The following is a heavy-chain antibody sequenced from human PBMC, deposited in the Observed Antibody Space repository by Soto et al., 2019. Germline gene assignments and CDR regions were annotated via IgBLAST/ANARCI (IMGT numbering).Heavy chain of an antibody. D-gene: IGHD6-6*01. V-gene: IGHV4-4*02. J-gene: IGHJ6*02. CDR3: ALDSSSSHGGLYYYAMDV. CDR2: IYHSGST. CDR1: GGSISSSNW. Sequence: QVQLQESGPGLVKPSGTLSLTCAVSGGSISSSNWWSWVRQPPGKGLEWIGEIYHSGSTTYNPSLKSRVTISVDKSKNQFSLKLSSVTAADTAVYYCALDSSSSHGGLYYYAMDVWGQGTTVTVSS.